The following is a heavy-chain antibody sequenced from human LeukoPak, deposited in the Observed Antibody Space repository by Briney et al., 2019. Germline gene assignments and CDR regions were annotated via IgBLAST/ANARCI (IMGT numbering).Heavy chain of an antibody. CDR3: ARGLIVGVRGVTTV. CDR2: IYTSGST. D-gene: IGHD3-10*01. Sequence: PSETLSLTCTVSGGSISSYYWSWIRQPAGKGLEWIGRIYTSGSTNYNPSLKSRVTMSVDRSKNQFSLKLTSVTAADTAVYYCARGLIVGVRGVTTVWGQGTLVTVSS. CDR1: GGSISSYY. J-gene: IGHJ4*02. V-gene: IGHV4-4*07.